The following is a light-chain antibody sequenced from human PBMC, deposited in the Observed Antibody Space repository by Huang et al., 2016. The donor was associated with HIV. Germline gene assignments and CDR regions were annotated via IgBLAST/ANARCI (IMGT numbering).Light chain of an antibody. CDR1: QSLLHSNGYNY. CDR2: LGS. J-gene: IGKJ3*01. CDR3: MQALQTPV. V-gene: IGKV2-28*01. Sequence: EIVMTQSPLSLPVTPGEPASISCRSSQSLLHSNGYNYLDWYLQKPVQSPQLLIYLGSNRASGVPDRFRGSGSGTDFTLKISRVEAEDVGIYYCMQALQTPVFGPGTRVDIK.